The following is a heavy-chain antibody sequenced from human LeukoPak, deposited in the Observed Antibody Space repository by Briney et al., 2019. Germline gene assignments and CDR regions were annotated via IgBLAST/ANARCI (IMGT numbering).Heavy chain of an antibody. CDR1: GFTFSPVW. Sequence: GGSLRLSCAASGFTFSPVWMHWVRQAPGKGLEWVSGISWNSGIIGYADSVKGRFTISRDNAKKSLYLQMNSLRPEDTALYYCAKGPYYYGSEMVPPDYWGQGTLVTVSS. D-gene: IGHD3-10*01. CDR2: ISWNSGII. V-gene: IGHV3-9*01. J-gene: IGHJ4*02. CDR3: AKGPYYYGSEMVPPDY.